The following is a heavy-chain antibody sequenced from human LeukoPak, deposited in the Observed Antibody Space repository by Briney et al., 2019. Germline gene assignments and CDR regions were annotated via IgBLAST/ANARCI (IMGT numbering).Heavy chain of an antibody. CDR3: ARNHGGWFDS. D-gene: IGHD4-23*01. V-gene: IGHV4-59*01. CDR1: GGSISNFY. Sequence: KPSETLSLTCTVSGGSISNFYWSWIRQPPGKGLEWIGYIYYSGTTKYNPSLKSRVTISVDTSKNQFSLKLNSVTAADTAAYYCARNHGGWFDSWGQGTLVTVSS. CDR2: IYYSGTT. J-gene: IGHJ5*01.